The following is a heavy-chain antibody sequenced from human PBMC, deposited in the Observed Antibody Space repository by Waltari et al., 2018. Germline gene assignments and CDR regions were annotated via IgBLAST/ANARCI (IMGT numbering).Heavy chain of an antibody. V-gene: IGHV1-69*14. D-gene: IGHD6-13*01. CDR1: GGTFSSYA. CDR2: IIPIFGTA. Sequence: QVQLVQSGAEVKKPGSSVKVSCKASGGTFSSYAISWVRQAPGQGLEWMGGIIPIFGTANYAQKFQGRVTITADKSTSTAYMELSSLRSEDTAVYYCVRDRPPYSSSYGRAEYFQHWGQGTLVTVSS. CDR3: VRDRPPYSSSYGRAEYFQH. J-gene: IGHJ1*01.